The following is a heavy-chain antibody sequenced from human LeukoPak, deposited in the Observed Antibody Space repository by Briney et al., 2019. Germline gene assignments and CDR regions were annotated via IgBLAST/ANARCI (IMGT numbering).Heavy chain of an antibody. V-gene: IGHV4-30-2*01. D-gene: IGHD2-2*02. Sequence: LSLTCTVSGGSISSSGYYWSWIRQPPGKGLEWIGYIYHSGSTHYNPSLKSRVTISVDRSKNQFSLKLSSVTAADTAVYYCARADCSSTSCYTVDAFDIWGQGTMVTVSS. CDR2: IYHSGST. CDR3: ARADCSSTSCYTVDAFDI. CDR1: GGSISSSGYY. J-gene: IGHJ3*02.